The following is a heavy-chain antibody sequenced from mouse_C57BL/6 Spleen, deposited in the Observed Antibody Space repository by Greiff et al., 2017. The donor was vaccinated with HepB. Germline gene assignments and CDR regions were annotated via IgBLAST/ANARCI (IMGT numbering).Heavy chain of an antibody. Sequence: VKLMESGPELVKPGASVKISCKASGYAFSSSWMNWVKQRPGKGLEWIGRIYPGDGDTNYNGKFKGKATLTADKSSSTAYMQLSSLTSEDSAVYFCARKGNYPYYFDYWGQGTTLTVSS. J-gene: IGHJ2*01. CDR3: ARKGNYPYYFDY. D-gene: IGHD2-1*01. CDR1: GYAFSSSW. CDR2: IYPGDGDT. V-gene: IGHV1-82*01.